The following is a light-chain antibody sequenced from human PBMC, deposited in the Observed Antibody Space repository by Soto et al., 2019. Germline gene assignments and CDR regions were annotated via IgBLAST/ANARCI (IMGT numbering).Light chain of an antibody. CDR3: SSYTTSSTVA. CDR2: EVS. Sequence: QSALTQSASVSGSPGQSITISCTGTSSDIGGYNYVSWYQQHPDKAPKLMIFEVSNRPSGVSNRFSGSKSGNTASLTISGLQPEDEADYNCSSYTTSSTVAFGGGTKLTVL. V-gene: IGLV2-14*01. J-gene: IGLJ2*01. CDR1: SSDIGGYNY.